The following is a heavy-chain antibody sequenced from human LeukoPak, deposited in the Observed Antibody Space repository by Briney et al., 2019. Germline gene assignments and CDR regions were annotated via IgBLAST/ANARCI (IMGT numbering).Heavy chain of an antibody. CDR3: AKDLYYDILTGYSTDAFDI. CDR1: GFTFSSYA. J-gene: IGHJ3*02. Sequence: GGSLRLSCAASGFTFSSYAMSWVRQAPGKGLEWVSAISGSGGSTYYADSVKGRFTISRDNSKNTLYLQMNSLRAEDTAVYYCAKDLYYDILTGYSTDAFDIWGQGTMVTVSS. CDR2: ISGSGGST. D-gene: IGHD3-9*01. V-gene: IGHV3-23*01.